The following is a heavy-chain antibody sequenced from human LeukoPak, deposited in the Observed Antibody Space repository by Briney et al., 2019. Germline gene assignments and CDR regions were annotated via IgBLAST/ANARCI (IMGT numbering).Heavy chain of an antibody. D-gene: IGHD2-15*01. CDR1: GFTFSSYA. V-gene: IGHV3-23*01. J-gene: IGHJ4*02. Sequence: GGSLRLSRAASGFTFSSYAMSWVRQAPGKGLEWVSAISGSGGSTYYADSVKGRFTISRDNSKNTLYLQMNSLRAEDTAVYYCAKRGTRQLLQKYYFDCWGQGTLVTVSS. CDR3: AKRGTRQLLQKYYFDC. CDR2: ISGSGGST.